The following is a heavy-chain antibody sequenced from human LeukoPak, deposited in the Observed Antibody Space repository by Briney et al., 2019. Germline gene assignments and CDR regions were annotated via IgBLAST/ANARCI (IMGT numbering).Heavy chain of an antibody. CDR1: GYTLINFD. D-gene: IGHD2-15*01. CDR2: MNPISGNT. Sequence: ASVKVSCKASGYTLINFDINWVRQATGQGLEWMGWMNPISGNTGYAQKFQGRVTITRNTSITTAYTELSSLRSEDTAVYYCARGRRYCSGGSCYSGWFDSWGQGTLVTVSS. CDR3: ARGRRYCSGGSCYSGWFDS. J-gene: IGHJ5*01. V-gene: IGHV1-8*03.